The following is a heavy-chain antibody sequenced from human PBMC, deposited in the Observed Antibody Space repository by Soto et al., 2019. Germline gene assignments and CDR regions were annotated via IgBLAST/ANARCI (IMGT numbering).Heavy chain of an antibody. Sequence: PGESLKISCKGSGYSFTSYSIGWVRQMPGKGLEWMGIIYPGDSDTRYSPSFQGQVTISADKSISTAYLQWSSLKASDTAMYYCARASDYGSGTPVYYYSYMDVWGKGTTVTVSS. D-gene: IGHD3-10*01. V-gene: IGHV5-51*01. CDR2: IYPGDSDT. CDR3: ARASDYGSGTPVYYYSYMDV. J-gene: IGHJ6*03. CDR1: GYSFTSYS.